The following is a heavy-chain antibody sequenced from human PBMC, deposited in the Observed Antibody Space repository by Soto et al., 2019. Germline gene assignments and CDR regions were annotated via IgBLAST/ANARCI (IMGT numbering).Heavy chain of an antibody. D-gene: IGHD6-13*01. CDR3: AKDLRRSSWFYYYYGMDV. CDR1: GFTFSSYG. J-gene: IGHJ6*02. Sequence: PAGSLRLSCAASGFTFSSYGMHWVRQAPGKGLEWVAVISYDGSNKYYADSVKGRFTISRDNSKNTLYLQMNSLRAEDTAVYYCAKDLRRSSWFYYYYGMDVWGQGTTVTVSS. CDR2: ISYDGSNK. V-gene: IGHV3-30*18.